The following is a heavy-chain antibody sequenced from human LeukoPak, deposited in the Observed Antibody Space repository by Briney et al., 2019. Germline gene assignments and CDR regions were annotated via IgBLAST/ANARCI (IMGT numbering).Heavy chain of an antibody. J-gene: IGHJ4*02. CDR2: ISYDGSNK. CDR3: ARDIFRGITGTTRGYYFDY. V-gene: IGHV3-30-3*01. Sequence: GGSLRLSCAASGFTFSSYAMHWVRQAPGKGLEWVAVISYDGSNKYYADSVKGRFTISRDNSKNTLYLQMNSLRAEDTAVYYCARDIFRGITGTTRGYYFDYWGQGTLVTVPS. CDR1: GFTFSSYA. D-gene: IGHD1-20*01.